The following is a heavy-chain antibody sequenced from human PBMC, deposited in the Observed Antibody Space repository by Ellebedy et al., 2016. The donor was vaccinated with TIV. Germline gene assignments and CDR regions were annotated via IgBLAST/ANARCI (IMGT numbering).Heavy chain of an antibody. CDR3: ARVATSGRRVVTDY. J-gene: IGHJ4*02. CDR2: IHYNGST. CDR1: GGSISSGGYY. D-gene: IGHD3-22*01. V-gene: IGHV4-31*03. Sequence: MPSETLSLTCTVSGGSISSGGYYWSWIRQQEGKGLEWTGYIHYNGSTYYNPSLKSRIRISVDGSKNQFSLKLSSVTAADTAVYYCARVATSGRRVVTDYWGQGTLVTVSS.